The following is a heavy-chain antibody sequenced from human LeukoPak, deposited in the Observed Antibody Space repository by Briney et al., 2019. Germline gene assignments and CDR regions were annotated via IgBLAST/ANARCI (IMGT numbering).Heavy chain of an antibody. Sequence: PGGSLRLSCAASGFTFSSYAMSWDRQGPGKGLEWVSAISGSGGSTYYADSVKGRFTISRDNAKNTLYLQMNSLRAEDTAVYYCAKDPRGDVYDFWSGHFDYWGQGTLVTVSS. J-gene: IGHJ4*02. D-gene: IGHD3-3*01. V-gene: IGHV3-23*01. CDR1: GFTFSSYA. CDR3: AKDPRGDVYDFWSGHFDY. CDR2: ISGSGGST.